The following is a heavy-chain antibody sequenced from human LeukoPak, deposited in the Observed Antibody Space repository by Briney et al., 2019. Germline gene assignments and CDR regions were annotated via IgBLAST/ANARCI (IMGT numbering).Heavy chain of an antibody. D-gene: IGHD1-1*01. Sequence: PSETLSLTCTVSGGSISSSSYYWGWIRQPPGKGLEWIGEINHSGSTNYNPSLKSRVTISVDTSKNQFSLKLSSVTAADTAVYYCAFGTGTTSYYGMDVWGQGTTVTVSS. CDR2: INHSGST. CDR1: GGSISSSSYY. J-gene: IGHJ6*02. V-gene: IGHV4-39*07. CDR3: AFGTGTTSYYGMDV.